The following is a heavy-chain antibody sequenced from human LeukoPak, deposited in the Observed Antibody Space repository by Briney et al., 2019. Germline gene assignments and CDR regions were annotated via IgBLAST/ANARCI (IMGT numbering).Heavy chain of an antibody. CDR3: AGSGYCGGDCYDAFDI. CDR1: GFTFSSYW. J-gene: IGHJ3*02. V-gene: IGHV3-74*01. D-gene: IGHD2-21*02. CDR2: INSDGSST. Sequence: GGPLRLSCAASGFTFSSYWMHWVRQAPGKGLVWVSRINSDGSSTSYADSVKGRFTISRDNAKNTLYLQMNSLRAEDTAAYYCAGSGYCGGDCYDAFDIWGQGTMVTVSS.